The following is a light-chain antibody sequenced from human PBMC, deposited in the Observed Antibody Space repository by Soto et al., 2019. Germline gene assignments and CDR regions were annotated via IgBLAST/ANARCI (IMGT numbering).Light chain of an antibody. CDR3: QHYNSWPL. Sequence: IVVTQSPATLSVSPGERATLSCRASQTVGTNLAWYQQKPGQAPRLLIYGASTRATGIPARFSGSGSGTDFSLNISGLQSEDFAVYFCQHYNSWPLFGAGTKVDV. J-gene: IGKJ3*01. CDR2: GAS. V-gene: IGKV3-15*01. CDR1: QTVGTN.